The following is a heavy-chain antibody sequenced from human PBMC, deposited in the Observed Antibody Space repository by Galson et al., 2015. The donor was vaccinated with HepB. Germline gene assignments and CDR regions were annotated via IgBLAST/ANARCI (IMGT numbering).Heavy chain of an antibody. D-gene: IGHD1-26*01. J-gene: IGHJ6*02. V-gene: IGHV1-18*01. CDR2: ISAYNGNT. Sequence: SVKVSCKASGYTFTSYGISWVRQAPGQGLEWMGWISAYNGNTNYAQKLQGRVTMTTDTSTSTAYMELRSLRSDDTAVYYCARDEWELGPQGHTQYYYYGMDVWGQGTTVTVSS. CDR1: GYTFTSYG. CDR3: ARDEWELGPQGHTQYYYYGMDV.